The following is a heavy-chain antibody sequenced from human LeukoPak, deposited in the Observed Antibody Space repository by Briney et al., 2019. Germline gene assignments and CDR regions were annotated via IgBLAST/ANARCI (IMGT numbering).Heavy chain of an antibody. V-gene: IGHV3-9*01. J-gene: IGHJ3*02. CDR2: ISWNSGSL. CDR3: ARLILWETSNAFDI. D-gene: IGHD1-26*01. Sequence: GGSLRLSCAASGFTFDDYAMHWVRQAPGKGLQWVSSISWNSGSLGYADSVKGRFALSRDNAKNSVHLQMNSLRAEDTAVYFCARLILWETSNAFDIWGQGTMVTVSS. CDR1: GFTFDDYA.